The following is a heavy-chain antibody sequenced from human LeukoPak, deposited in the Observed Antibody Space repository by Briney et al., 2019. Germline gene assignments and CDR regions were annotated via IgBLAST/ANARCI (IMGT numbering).Heavy chain of an antibody. CDR3: ARDYGSGSYPYWFDP. D-gene: IGHD3-10*01. Sequence: GGSLRLSCAASGFTFSSYSMNWVRQAPGKGLEWVSSISSSSSYIYYADSVKGRFTISRDNAKNSLYLQMNSLRAEDTAVYYCARDYGSGSYPYWFDPWGQETLVTVSS. CDR2: ISSSSSYI. CDR1: GFTFSSYS. J-gene: IGHJ5*02. V-gene: IGHV3-21*01.